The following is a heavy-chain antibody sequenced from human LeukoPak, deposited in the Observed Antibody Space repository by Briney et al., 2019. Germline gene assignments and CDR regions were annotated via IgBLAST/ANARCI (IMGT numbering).Heavy chain of an antibody. CDR1: GDSISSSKKY. CDR2: IYCSGNT. V-gene: IGHV4-39*01. Sequence: SETLSLTCTVSGDSISSSKKYWGWVRQPPGKGLEWIGSIYCSGNTYYNPSLKSRFTISLDTSRNQFSLRLSSVTAADTADYYCARAQGNGLIDFWGQGTLVTVSS. J-gene: IGHJ4*02. CDR3: ARAQGNGLIDF. D-gene: IGHD3/OR15-3a*01.